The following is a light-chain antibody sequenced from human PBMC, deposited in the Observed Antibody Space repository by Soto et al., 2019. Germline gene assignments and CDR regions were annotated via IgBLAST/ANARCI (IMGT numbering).Light chain of an antibody. CDR3: QQYGSSPFT. CDR2: GAS. J-gene: IGKJ2*01. CDR1: QSVSSNY. Sequence: EIVLTQSPGTLSLSPGERATLSCRASQSVSSNYLAWFQQKPGQPPRLLIYGASSRATGILDRFSGSGSGTDFTLTISRLEPEDFAVYYCQQYGSSPFTFGPGTKLEIK. V-gene: IGKV3-20*01.